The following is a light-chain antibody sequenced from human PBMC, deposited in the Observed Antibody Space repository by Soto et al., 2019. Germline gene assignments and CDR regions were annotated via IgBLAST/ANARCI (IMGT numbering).Light chain of an antibody. CDR2: GAS. CDR1: QIVGSR. V-gene: IGKV3D-15*01. Sequence: VMTQSPATLSVSPGERATLSCRASQIVGSRLAWYQQKPGQAPRLLISGASTRATGIPARFTGSGSATEYTLTINSRRPEAFAVYLCQQYNKWALTFGGGTKVGI. J-gene: IGKJ4*01. CDR3: QQYNKWALT.